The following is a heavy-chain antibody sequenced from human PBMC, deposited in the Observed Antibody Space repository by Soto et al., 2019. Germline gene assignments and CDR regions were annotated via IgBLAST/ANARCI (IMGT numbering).Heavy chain of an antibody. Sequence: QVQLVESGGGLVKPGGSLRLSCATSGFTFRDHYMTWIRQAPGKGLEWVSYISQSGSTTHYADSVKGRFTVSRDNAQNSLYLQMNSLRAEDTAEYYCAGDPYYYASYYWGQGTLVIVSS. CDR2: ISQSGSTT. V-gene: IGHV3-11*01. J-gene: IGHJ4*02. CDR1: GFTFRDHY. CDR3: AGDPYYYASYY. D-gene: IGHD3-10*01.